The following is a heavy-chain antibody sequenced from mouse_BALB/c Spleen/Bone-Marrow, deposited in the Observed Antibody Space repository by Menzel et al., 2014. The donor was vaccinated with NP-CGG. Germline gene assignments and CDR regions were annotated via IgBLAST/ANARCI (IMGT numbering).Heavy chain of an antibody. CDR1: GYASTNYN. Sequence: PELVKPGASVKVSCKASGYASTNYNMYWVKQSHGKSLEWIGYNDPYSGGTNYNQKFKGKATLTVDKSSSTAYMHHNSLTSEDSAVYYCARLGTTAVPDYWGQGTTLTVSS. CDR2: NDPYSGGT. V-gene: IGHV1S135*01. CDR3: ARLGTTAVPDY. D-gene: IGHD1-1*01. J-gene: IGHJ2*01.